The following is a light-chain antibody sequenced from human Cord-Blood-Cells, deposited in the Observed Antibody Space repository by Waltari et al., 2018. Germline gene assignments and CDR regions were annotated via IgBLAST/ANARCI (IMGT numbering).Light chain of an antibody. J-gene: IGKJ1*01. V-gene: IGKV3-11*01. CDR1: PSVSSY. Sequence: EIVLTQSPATLSLSPGERATLSCRASPSVSSYLAWYQQKPGQAPRLLIYDASNRATGIPARFSGSGYGTDFTLTISSLEPEDFAVYYCQQRSNWPPWTFGQGTKVEIK. CDR2: DAS. CDR3: QQRSNWPPWT.